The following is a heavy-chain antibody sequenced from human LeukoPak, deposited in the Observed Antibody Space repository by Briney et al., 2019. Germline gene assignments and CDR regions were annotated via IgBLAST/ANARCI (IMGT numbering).Heavy chain of an antibody. J-gene: IGHJ6*03. D-gene: IGHD3-22*01. CDR2: IYYSGST. V-gene: IGHV4-61*05. CDR3: ASDSPYDSSGYYDYYYMDV. CDR1: GGSISSSSYY. Sequence: SETLSLTCTVSGGSISSSSYYWGWIRQPPGKGLEWIGYIYYSGSTNYNPSLKSRVTISVDTSKNQFSLKLSSVTAADTAVYYCASDSPYDSSGYYDYYYMDVWGKGTTVTVSS.